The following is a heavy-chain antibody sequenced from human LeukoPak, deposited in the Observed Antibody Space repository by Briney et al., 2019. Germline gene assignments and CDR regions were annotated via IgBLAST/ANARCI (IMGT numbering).Heavy chain of an antibody. CDR3: ARDRGWYHFDL. J-gene: IGHJ4*02. Sequence: GGSLRLSCAASGFTFSDYSMNWVRQAPGKGLEWVSSITSSGTYIYYADSVKGRFTISRDNAKNSLYLQMNSLRAEDTAVYYCARDRGWYHFDLWGQGTLVTVSS. CDR2: ITSSGTYI. D-gene: IGHD3-10*01. V-gene: IGHV3-21*01. CDR1: GFTFSDYS.